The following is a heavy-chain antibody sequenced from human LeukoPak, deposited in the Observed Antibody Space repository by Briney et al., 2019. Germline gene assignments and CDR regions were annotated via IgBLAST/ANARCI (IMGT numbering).Heavy chain of an antibody. CDR1: GGSFSGYY. CDR3: ARGRGYCSGGSRYLDY. V-gene: IGHV4-34*01. J-gene: IGHJ4*02. D-gene: IGHD2-15*01. Sequence: PSETLSLTCAVYGGSFSGYYWSWIRQPPGKGLEWIGEINHSGSTNYNPSLKSRVTISVDTSKNQFSLKLSSVTAADTAVYYCARGRGYCSGGSRYLDYWGQGTLVTVSS. CDR2: INHSGST.